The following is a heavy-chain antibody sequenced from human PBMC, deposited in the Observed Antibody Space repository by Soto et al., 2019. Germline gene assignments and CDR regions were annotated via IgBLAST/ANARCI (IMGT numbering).Heavy chain of an antibody. V-gene: IGHV3-23*01. CDR2: ISSSGGGT. CDR1: GFSFSSYA. CDR3: AKATYGDYGGFDY. J-gene: IGHJ4*02. D-gene: IGHD4-17*01. Sequence: EVQLLESGGGLVQPGESLRLSCAASGFSFSSYAMSWVRQAPGKGLEWVSGISSSGGGTYYADSVRGRFTISRDNSKKTVNLQMSSLRAEDTALYYCAKATYGDYGGFDYWGQGTLVTVSS.